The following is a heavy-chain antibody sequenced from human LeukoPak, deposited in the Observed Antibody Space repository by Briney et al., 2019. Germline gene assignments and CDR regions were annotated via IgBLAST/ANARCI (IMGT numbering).Heavy chain of an antibody. CDR3: ARGSGEVTYYCGSGSYFPPYYFDY. CDR1: GGYFSGYY. CDR2: INHSGST. Sequence: PSETLSLTCAVYGGYFSGYYWSWIRQPPGKGLEWIGEINHSGSTNYNPSLKSRVTISVDTSKNQCSLKLSSVTAADTAVYYCARGSGEVTYYCGSGSYFPPYYFDYWGQGTLVTVSS. V-gene: IGHV4-34*01. J-gene: IGHJ4*02. D-gene: IGHD3-10*01.